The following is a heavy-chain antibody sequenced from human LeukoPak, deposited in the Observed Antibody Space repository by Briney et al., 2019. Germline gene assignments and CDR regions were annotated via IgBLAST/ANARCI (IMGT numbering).Heavy chain of an antibody. V-gene: IGHV4-4*07. Sequence: KPSETLSLTCTVSGGSISSYYWSWIRQPAGKGLEWIGRIYTSGSTNYNPSLKSRVTMSVDTPTNQFSLKLTSVTAAATAVYYCAREGRGYSYGSRAFDVWEQGTTVTAPS. D-gene: IGHD5-18*01. CDR3: AREGRGYSYGSRAFDV. CDR2: IYTSGST. J-gene: IGHJ3*01. CDR1: GGSISSYY.